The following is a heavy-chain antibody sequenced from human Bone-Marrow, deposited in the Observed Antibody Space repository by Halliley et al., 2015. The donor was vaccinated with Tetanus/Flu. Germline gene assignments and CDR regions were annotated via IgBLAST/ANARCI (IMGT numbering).Heavy chain of an antibody. V-gene: IGHV4-59*01. J-gene: IGHJ6*02. Sequence: TLSLTCTVSGGSIGNYYWTWIRQPPGKGLEWISYIYYSGGTNYNRSLKSRVTISVDKSKNQFSVNLRSVTAADTAVYYCARETYSYYGMDVWGQGTTVIVSS. CDR2: IYYSGGT. CDR3: ARETYSYYGMDV. CDR1: GGSIGNYY.